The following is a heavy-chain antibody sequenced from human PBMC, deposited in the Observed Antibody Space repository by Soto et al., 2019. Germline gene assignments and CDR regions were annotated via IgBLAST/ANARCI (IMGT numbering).Heavy chain of an antibody. D-gene: IGHD2-15*01. CDR2: MNPDSGHA. CDR3: ARRPPCSGGICYYGLDN. J-gene: IGHJ4*02. CDR1: GYTFTNSD. Sequence: QVQLVQSGAEVKKPGASVKVSCKASGYTFTNSDINWVRQAPGQGLEWMGWMNPDSGHAAYAQKFQGSATLTTSTSTSTVYMEMRSLGSEDTAVYYCARRPPCSGGICYYGLDNWGQGTLVTVSS. V-gene: IGHV1-8*01.